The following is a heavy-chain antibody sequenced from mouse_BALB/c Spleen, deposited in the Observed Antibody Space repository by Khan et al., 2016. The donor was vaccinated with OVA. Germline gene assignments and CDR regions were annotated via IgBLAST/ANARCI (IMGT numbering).Heavy chain of an antibody. D-gene: IGHD2-2*01. CDR1: GYSFTTYY. Sequence: VQLQQSGPELMKPGASVKISCKASGYSFTTYYIHWMMQSHGKSLEWIGYIDPFSGGTTYNQKFKGKATLTVDRSSSTAYIHLSNLTSEDSAVXFFNRHGFRAWFTYWGQGTLVTGS. CDR2: IDPFSGGT. V-gene: IGHV1S135*01. CDR3: NRHGFRAWFTY. J-gene: IGHJ3*01.